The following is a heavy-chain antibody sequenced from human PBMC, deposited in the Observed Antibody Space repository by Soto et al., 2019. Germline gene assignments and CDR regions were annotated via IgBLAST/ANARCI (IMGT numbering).Heavy chain of an antibody. CDR1: GYDFTAYD. D-gene: IGHD6-13*01. V-gene: IGHV1-8*02. CDR2: MNPINGAT. CDR3: GRGPSPRAPAGGTPYYYAMDI. J-gene: IGHJ6*02. Sequence: ASVKVSCKASGYDFTAYDINWVRQASGQGLEWMGWMNPINGATGTARRFQGRVSLSRNAATGTAYLELTSLRSDDTAVYYCGRGPSPRAPAGGTPYYYAMDIWGQGTTVTVSS.